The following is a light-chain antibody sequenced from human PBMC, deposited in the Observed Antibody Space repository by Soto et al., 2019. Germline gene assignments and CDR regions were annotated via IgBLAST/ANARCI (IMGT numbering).Light chain of an antibody. CDR1: QSVSSN. Sequence: EIVMTQSPATLSVSPGERATLSCRASQSVSSNLAWYQQKPGQAPRLLIYGASTRATGIPARFSGSGSGTEFTLTISSLQSEDFGIYYCQQYNNWPPVTFGQGTRLEIK. CDR2: GAS. J-gene: IGKJ5*01. CDR3: QQYNNWPPVT. V-gene: IGKV3-15*01.